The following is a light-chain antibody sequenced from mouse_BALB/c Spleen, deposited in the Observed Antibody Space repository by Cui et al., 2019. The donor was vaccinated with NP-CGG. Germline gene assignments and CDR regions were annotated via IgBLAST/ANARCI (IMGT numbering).Light chain of an antibody. J-gene: IGKJ2*01. Sequence: DLVLTQSPVTLSVTPGDRVRFSCRASPGVSNYLHWYQQKSHESPRLLIKYASQFISGIPDRFSGSGSGTDITLSINSVETEDFGMYFRQQSNSWPQTFGGGTKLEIK. CDR1: PGVSNY. V-gene: IGKV5-45*01. CDR2: YAS. CDR3: QQSNSWPQT.